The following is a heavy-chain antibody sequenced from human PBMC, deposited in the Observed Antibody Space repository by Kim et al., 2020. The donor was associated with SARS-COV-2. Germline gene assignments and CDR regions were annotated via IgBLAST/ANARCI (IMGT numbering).Heavy chain of an antibody. V-gene: IGHV3-43*02. J-gene: IGHJ6*02. Sequence: GGSLRLSCVASGFNFRDHGMYWVRQAPGKGLEWVSLISGDGDSTYYADFVKGRFTISRDNSRNSLYLQMNSLRREDTALYYCAKDIGYYGSGSYAMDVWGRGTTVTVSS. D-gene: IGHD3-10*01. CDR1: GFNFRDHG. CDR2: ISGDGDST. CDR3: AKDIGYYGSGSYAMDV.